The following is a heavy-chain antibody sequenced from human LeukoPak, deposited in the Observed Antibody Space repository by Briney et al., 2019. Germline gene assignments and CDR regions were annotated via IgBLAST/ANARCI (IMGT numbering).Heavy chain of an antibody. CDR3: ARGNFRRDGYNFDY. CDR2: IWYDGSNK. CDR1: GFTFSSYA. D-gene: IGHD5-24*01. V-gene: IGHV3-33*08. J-gene: IGHJ4*02. Sequence: PGRSLRLSCAASGFTFSSYAMNWVRQAPGKGLEWVAVIWYDGSNKYYADSVKGRFTISRDNSKNTLYLQMNSLRAEDTAVFYCARGNFRRDGYNFDYWGQGTLVTVSS.